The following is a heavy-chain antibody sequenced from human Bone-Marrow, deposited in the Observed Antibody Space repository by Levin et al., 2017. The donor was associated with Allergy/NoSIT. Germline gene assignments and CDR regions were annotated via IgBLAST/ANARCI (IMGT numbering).Heavy chain of an antibody. D-gene: IGHD4-17*01. CDR2: ITLSSSHM. Sequence: GESLKISCAASGFTFSSYSMNWVRQAPGKGLEWVSSITLSSSHMYYADSVKGRFTISRDNAKNSLYLQMNSLRAEDTSVYYCARSRADLRSYQLEYWGQGTLVTVSS. CDR1: GFTFSSYS. J-gene: IGHJ4*02. V-gene: IGHV3-21*01. CDR3: ARSRADLRSYQLEY.